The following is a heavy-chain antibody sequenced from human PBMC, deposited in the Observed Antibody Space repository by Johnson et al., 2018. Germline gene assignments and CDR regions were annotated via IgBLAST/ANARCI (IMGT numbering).Heavy chain of an antibody. CDR3: VYHDAFDS. CDR1: GFTFSSYG. D-gene: IGHD5-12*01. V-gene: IGHV3-33*03. Sequence: QVQLVQSGGGVVQPGRSLRLSCAASGFTFSSYGMHWVRQAPGKGLEWVAVIWYDGSHKYYADSVKGRFTISRDNAKTSLYLQMNSRRAEDPAGYYCVYHDAFDSGGQGTMVTVAS. CDR2: IWYDGSHK. J-gene: IGHJ3*02.